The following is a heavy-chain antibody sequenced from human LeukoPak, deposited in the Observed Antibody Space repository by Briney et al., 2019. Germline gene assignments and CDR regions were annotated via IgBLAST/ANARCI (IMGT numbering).Heavy chain of an antibody. CDR1: GGSISSYY. V-gene: IGHV4-59*01. CDR3: ARGLIGFGELPYMDV. J-gene: IGHJ6*03. Sequence: SETLSLTCTVSGGSISSYYWSWIRQPPGKGLEWIGYIYYSGSTNYNPSLKSRVTISVDTSKNQFSLKLSSVTAADTAVYYCARGLIGFGELPYMDVWGKGTTVTVSS. CDR2: IYYSGST. D-gene: IGHD3-10*01.